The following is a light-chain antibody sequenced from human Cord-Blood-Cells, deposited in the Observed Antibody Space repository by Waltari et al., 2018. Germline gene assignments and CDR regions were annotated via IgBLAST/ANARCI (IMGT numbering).Light chain of an antibody. CDR2: AAS. CDR1: QSISSY. V-gene: IGKV1-39*01. CDR3: QQSYSTPT. J-gene: IGKJ1*01. Sequence: DIQMPQSPSSLSASVGDRVTITCRASQSISSYLNWYQQKPGKAPKLLIYAASSLQSGVPSRFSGSGSGTDFTLTISSLQPEDFVTYYCQQSYSTPTFGQGTKVEIK.